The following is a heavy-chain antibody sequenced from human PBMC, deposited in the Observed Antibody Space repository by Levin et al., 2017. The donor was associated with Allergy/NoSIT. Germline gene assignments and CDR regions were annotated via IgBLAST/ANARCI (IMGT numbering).Heavy chain of an antibody. V-gene: IGHV3-30*04. CDR3: ARGLPRYTTSWFDY. CDR2: ISYDGSHK. Sequence: LSLTCAASGFTFHNYAMHWVRQAPGEGLEWVALISYDGSHKSYADSVKGRFTISTDNSKTTLYLQMNSLRPDDTAVYYCARGLPRYTTSWFDYWGQGTLVTVSS. D-gene: IGHD6-13*01. J-gene: IGHJ4*02. CDR1: GFTFHNYA.